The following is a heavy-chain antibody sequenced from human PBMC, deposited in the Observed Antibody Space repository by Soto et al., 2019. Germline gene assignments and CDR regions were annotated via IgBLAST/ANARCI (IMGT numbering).Heavy chain of an antibody. J-gene: IGHJ6*02. V-gene: IGHV4-34*01. D-gene: IGHD6-13*01. CDR3: ARLIAAAGTRYGMDV. Sequence: QVQLQQWGAGLLKPSETLSLTCAVYGGSFSGYYWSWIRQPPGKGLEWIGEINHSGSTNYNPSLKSRVTISVDTSKNQFSLKLSSVTAADTAVYYCARLIAAAGTRYGMDVWGQGTMVTVSS. CDR2: INHSGST. CDR1: GGSFSGYY.